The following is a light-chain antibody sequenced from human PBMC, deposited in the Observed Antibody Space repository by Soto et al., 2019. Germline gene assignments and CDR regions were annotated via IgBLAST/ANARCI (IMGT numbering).Light chain of an antibody. V-gene: IGKV1-13*02. Sequence: AIQLTQSPSSLSASVGDRVTITCRASQGITSALAGNQQKPGKAPKLLIYVASSLESGVPSRFSGSGYGTDFTLTISSLQPEDFATYYCQQFNSYPLGFTFGGGTKVEIK. CDR2: VAS. CDR1: QGITSA. CDR3: QQFNSYPLGFT. J-gene: IGKJ4*01.